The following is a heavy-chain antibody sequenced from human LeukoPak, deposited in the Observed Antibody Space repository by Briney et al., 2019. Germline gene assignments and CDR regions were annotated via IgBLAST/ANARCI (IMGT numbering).Heavy chain of an antibody. CDR1: GFTFTTYW. V-gene: IGHV3-21*01. Sequence: KPGGSLRLSCAASGFTFTTYWMTWVRQAPGKGLEWVSSISSSSSYIYYADSVKGRFTISRDNAKNSLYLQMNSLRAEDTAVYYCASLTRSSSRNNWFDPWGQGTLVTVSS. CDR2: ISSSSSYI. J-gene: IGHJ5*02. D-gene: IGHD6-13*01. CDR3: ASLTRSSSRNNWFDP.